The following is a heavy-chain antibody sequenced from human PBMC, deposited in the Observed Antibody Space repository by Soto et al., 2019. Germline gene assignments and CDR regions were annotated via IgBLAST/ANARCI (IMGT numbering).Heavy chain of an antibody. V-gene: IGHV3-72*01. J-gene: IGHJ4*01. CDR3: SRGIELAGIWYY. CDR2: IANKLDSYTT. D-gene: IGHD6-13*01. Sequence: PGGSLGLSCVGSGLTFSDYYMDWVRQAPGKGLEWVGRIANKLDSYTTEYAASVRGRFTISRDDSQNSLWLQMNNLKTEDTAVYYCSRGIELAGIWYYWGQGTLVTVSS. CDR1: GLTFSDYY.